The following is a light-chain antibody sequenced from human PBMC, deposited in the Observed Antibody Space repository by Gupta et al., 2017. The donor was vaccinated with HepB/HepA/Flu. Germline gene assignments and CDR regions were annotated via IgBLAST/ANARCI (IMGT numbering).Light chain of an antibody. CDR1: QSVSSNF. CDR2: GAS. Sequence: IVLTQSPGTLFLSPGESATLSCRASQSVSSNFLAWYQQKPGQAPRLLIYGASSRATGIPDRFSGSGSETDFALTISRLEPEDFAVYYCQQDGSSPQTFGQGTKVEIE. V-gene: IGKV3-20*01. CDR3: QQDGSSPQT. J-gene: IGKJ1*01.